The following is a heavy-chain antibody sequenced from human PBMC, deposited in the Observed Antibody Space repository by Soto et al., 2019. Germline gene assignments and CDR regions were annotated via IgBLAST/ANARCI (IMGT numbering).Heavy chain of an antibody. D-gene: IGHD3-10*01. CDR1: GGSISGYY. J-gene: IGHJ3*02. V-gene: IGHV4-59*01. CDR2: IYYSGST. CDR3: ARRYGSAFDI. Sequence: SETLSLTCTVSGGSISGYYWSWIRQPPGKGLEWIGYIYYSGSTNYNPSLKSRVTISVDTSKNQFSLKLSSVTAADTAVYYCARRYGSAFDIWGQGTMVTVSS.